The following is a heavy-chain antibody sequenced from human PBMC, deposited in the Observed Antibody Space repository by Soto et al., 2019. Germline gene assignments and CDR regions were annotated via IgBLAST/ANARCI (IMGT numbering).Heavy chain of an antibody. CDR2: TTGGAGLT. CDR3: ARVDRGSVARPTRLDP. CDR1: GFTLTAYA. V-gene: IGHV3-23*01. Sequence: EVRLLESGGGLVQPGGSLRLSCTASGFTLTAYAINWVRRAPGKGLEWVSATTGGAGLTYYADSVKGRFSVSSDTPGNTPYLQLNSLRPEDTAVYYCARVDRGSVARPTRLDPWGQGTLVTVSS. D-gene: IGHD2-21*01. J-gene: IGHJ5*02.